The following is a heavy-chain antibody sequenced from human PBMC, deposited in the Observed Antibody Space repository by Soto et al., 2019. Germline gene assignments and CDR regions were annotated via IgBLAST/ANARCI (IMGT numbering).Heavy chain of an antibody. CDR3: ARLSPVAGTPTYYYYGMDV. CDR1: GYSFTSYW. CDR2: IDPSDSYT. Sequence: GESLKISCKGSGYSFTSYWISWVRQMPGKGLEWMGRIDPSDSYTNYSPSFQGHVTISADKSISTAYLQWSSLKASDTAMYYCARLSPVAGTPTYYYYGMDVWGQGTTVTAP. V-gene: IGHV5-10-1*01. J-gene: IGHJ6*02. D-gene: IGHD6-19*01.